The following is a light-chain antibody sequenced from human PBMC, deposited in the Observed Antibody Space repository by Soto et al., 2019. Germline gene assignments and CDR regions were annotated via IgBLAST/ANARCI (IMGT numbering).Light chain of an antibody. J-gene: IGLJ3*02. Sequence: QSVLTQPPSVSGAPGQRVTISCTGSRSNIGAGYDVHWYQQLPGTAPKLLIYGNSNRPSGVPDRFSGSKSGTSASLAITGLQAEDDADYYCQSYDSSLSGWVFGGGTKLTVL. CDR2: GNS. CDR1: RSNIGAGYD. CDR3: QSYDSSLSGWV. V-gene: IGLV1-40*01.